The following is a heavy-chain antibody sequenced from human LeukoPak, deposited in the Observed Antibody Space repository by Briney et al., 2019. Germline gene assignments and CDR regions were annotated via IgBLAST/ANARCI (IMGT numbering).Heavy chain of an antibody. V-gene: IGHV1-8*01. CDR3: ARGLYYYDSSGYYYSYFDY. CDR2: MNPNSGNT. J-gene: IGHJ4*02. Sequence: GASVKVSCKASGYTFTSYDINWVRQATGQGLEWMGWMNPNSGNTGYAQKFHGRVTMTRNTSISTAYMELSSLRSEDTAVYYCARGLYYYDSSGYYYSYFDYWGQGTLVTVSS. CDR1: GYTFTSYD. D-gene: IGHD3-22*01.